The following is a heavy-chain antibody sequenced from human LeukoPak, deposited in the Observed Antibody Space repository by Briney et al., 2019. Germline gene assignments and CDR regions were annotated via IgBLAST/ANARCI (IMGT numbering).Heavy chain of an antibody. J-gene: IGHJ4*02. D-gene: IGHD3-22*01. V-gene: IGHV4-30-2*01. Sequence: KSSETLSLTCAVSGGSISSGGYSWSWIRQPPGKGLEWIGYIYHSGSTYYNPSLKSRVTISVDRSKNQFSLKLSSVTAADTAVYYCARGGDSSGYYLPYFDYWGQGTLVTVPS. CDR2: IYHSGST. CDR3: ARGGDSSGYYLPYFDY. CDR1: GGSISSGGYS.